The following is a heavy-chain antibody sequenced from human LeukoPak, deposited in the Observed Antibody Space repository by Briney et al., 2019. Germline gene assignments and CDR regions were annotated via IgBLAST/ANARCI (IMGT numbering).Heavy chain of an antibody. V-gene: IGHV3-23*01. J-gene: IGHJ3*02. Sequence: GGSLRLSCAASGFTFSSFRGNWVRQTPGKGLEWVSGINGSGGSTNYAESVKGRFTISRDNSKNTVYVQMNSLTAEDTAVYYCAKGTQLWSRGAFYIWGQGTMVTVSS. CDR3: AKGTQLWSRGAFYI. CDR2: INGSGGST. CDR1: GFTFSSFR. D-gene: IGHD5-18*01.